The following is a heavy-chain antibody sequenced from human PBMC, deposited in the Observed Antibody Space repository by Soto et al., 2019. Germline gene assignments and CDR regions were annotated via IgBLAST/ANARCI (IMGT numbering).Heavy chain of an antibody. CDR1: GFSLSSIGMG. J-gene: IGHJ4*02. D-gene: IGHD5-12*01. CDR3: ARLTRGVYDSGRLWEKFDY. V-gene: IGHV2-5*02. CDR2: IYWDDDK. Sequence: QITVKESGLPLVKPTETLTLTCTFSGFSLSSIGMGVGWIRQPPGEALEWLALIYWDDDKRYSPSLSSRLTITKDPSKNEVDLTMTNMDPVDTATYYCARLTRGVYDSGRLWEKFDYWGQGTLVTVSS.